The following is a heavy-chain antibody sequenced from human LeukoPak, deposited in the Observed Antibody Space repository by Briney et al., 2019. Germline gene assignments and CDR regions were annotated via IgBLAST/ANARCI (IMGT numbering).Heavy chain of an antibody. CDR3: AKGRVGGWNGGDC. Sequence: GGSLRLSCAASGFSFTSCAMTWVRQAPGKGLEWVSAITGGGGSTTYYADSVKGRFTISADNSKNTLYLQMHSLRAEDTAIYYCAKGRVGGWNGGDCWGQGTLVTVSS. J-gene: IGHJ4*02. CDR2: ITGGGGSTT. CDR1: GFSFTSCA. V-gene: IGHV3-23*01. D-gene: IGHD1-1*01.